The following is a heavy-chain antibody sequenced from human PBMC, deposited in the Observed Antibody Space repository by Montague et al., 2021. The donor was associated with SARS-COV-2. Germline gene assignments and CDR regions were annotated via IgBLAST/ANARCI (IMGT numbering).Heavy chain of an antibody. CDR2: INYRGST. CDR1: GGSISSYY. V-gene: IGHV4-59*01. Sequence: SETLSLTCTVAGGSISSYYWCWSRQPPGKRLVWCGYINYRGSTNYNPSPKSRVTISVETSKNQFSLNLSSVTAADTAVYYCARNLVVHYWYGMDVWGQGTTVTVSS. CDR3: ARNLVVHYWYGMDV. J-gene: IGHJ6*02. D-gene: IGHD2-15*01.